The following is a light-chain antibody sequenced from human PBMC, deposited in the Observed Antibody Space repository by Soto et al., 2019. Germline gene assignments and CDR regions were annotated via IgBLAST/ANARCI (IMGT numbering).Light chain of an antibody. J-gene: IGKJ1*01. CDR3: QQYNSYSPT. Sequence: ASVGARVTIPCRASRNIERWLAWYQQKPGKPPKLLILNASTLGSGVPSRFSGSGSETEFTLTISGLQPGDSATYYCQQYNSYSPTFGQGTKVDIK. V-gene: IGKV1-5*01. CDR1: RNIERW. CDR2: NAS.